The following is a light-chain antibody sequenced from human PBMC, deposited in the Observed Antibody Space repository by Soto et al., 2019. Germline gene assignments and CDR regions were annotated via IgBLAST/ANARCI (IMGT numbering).Light chain of an antibody. J-gene: IGKJ1*01. Sequence: TGMTQSSATLSMSPRDRDALSCRDSLNVATSLAWYQQNPGQAPRLLIYGASIRAAFVSARFSGSGSGTEFTLTINNLQSEDFAVYYCHQYNTGLRTFGRGTKVDIK. V-gene: IGKV3-15*01. CDR3: HQYNTGLRT. CDR1: LNVATS. CDR2: GAS.